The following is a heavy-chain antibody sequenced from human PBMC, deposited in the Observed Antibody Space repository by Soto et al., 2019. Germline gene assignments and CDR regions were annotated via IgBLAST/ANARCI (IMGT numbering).Heavy chain of an antibody. J-gene: IGHJ5*01. CDR1: GDSISTVDYF. D-gene: IGHD2-15*01. CDR3: ARGRYCLTGRCFPNWFDS. CDR2: IYKSATT. Sequence: SETLSLTCSVSGDSISTVDYFWAWISQPPGQALEYIGYIYKSATTYYNPSFESRVAISLDTSKSQFSLNVPSVTAADTAVYFCARGRYCLTGRCFPNWFDSWGQGTLVTVS. V-gene: IGHV4-30-4*01.